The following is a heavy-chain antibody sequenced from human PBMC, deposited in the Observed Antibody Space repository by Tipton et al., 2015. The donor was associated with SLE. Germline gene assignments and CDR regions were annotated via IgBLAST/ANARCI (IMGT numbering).Heavy chain of an antibody. J-gene: IGHJ4*02. CDR3: ARARGYCSGTSCYSDY. CDR2: INHSGST. V-gene: IGHV4-39*07. Sequence: TLSLTCTVSGGSISSSSYYWGWIRQPPGKGLEWIGEINHSGSTNYNPSLKSRVTISVDTSKNQFSLKLSSVTAADTAVYYCARARGYCSGTSCYSDYWGQGTLVTVSS. D-gene: IGHD2-15*01. CDR1: GGSISSSSYY.